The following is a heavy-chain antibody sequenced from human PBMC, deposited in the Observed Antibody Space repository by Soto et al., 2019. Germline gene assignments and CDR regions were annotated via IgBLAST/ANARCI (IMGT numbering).Heavy chain of an antibody. J-gene: IGHJ4*02. Sequence: GGSLRLSCAASGFTFSSYAMSWVRQAPGKGLEWVSAISGSGGSTYYADSVKGRFTNSRDNSKNTLYLQMNSLRAEDTAVYYCAKAPVGIAVAGQLAPYYFDYWGQGTLVTVSS. V-gene: IGHV3-23*01. CDR2: ISGSGGST. D-gene: IGHD6-19*01. CDR3: AKAPVGIAVAGQLAPYYFDY. CDR1: GFTFSSYA.